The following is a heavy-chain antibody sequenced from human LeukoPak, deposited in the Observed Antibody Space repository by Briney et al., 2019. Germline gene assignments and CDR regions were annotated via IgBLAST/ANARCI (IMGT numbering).Heavy chain of an antibody. CDR1: GFTVSSNY. CDR2: IAYDGNNK. D-gene: IGHD2-2*02. J-gene: IGHJ5*02. CDR3: ARDLNHYQLLYWFDP. Sequence: PGGSLRLSCAASGFTVSSNYMSWVRQAPGKGLEWVAGIAYDGNNKYYADSVKGRFTISRDNSRNTFYLHISSLRTEDTAVYFCARDLNHYQLLYWFDPWGQGTLVTV. V-gene: IGHV3-30-3*01.